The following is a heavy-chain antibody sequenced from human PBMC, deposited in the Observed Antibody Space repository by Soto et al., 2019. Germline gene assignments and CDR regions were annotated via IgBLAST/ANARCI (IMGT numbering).Heavy chain of an antibody. CDR2: ISYDGSNK. CDR3: AYCSGGSCYSGGYYYGMDV. Sequence: LRLSCAASGFTFSSYAMHWVRQAPGKGLEWVAVISYDGSNKYYADSVKGRFTISRDNSKNTLYLQMNSLRAEDTAVYYCAYCSGGSCYSGGYYYGMDVWGQGTTVTVSS. V-gene: IGHV3-30-3*01. J-gene: IGHJ6*02. D-gene: IGHD2-15*01. CDR1: GFTFSSYA.